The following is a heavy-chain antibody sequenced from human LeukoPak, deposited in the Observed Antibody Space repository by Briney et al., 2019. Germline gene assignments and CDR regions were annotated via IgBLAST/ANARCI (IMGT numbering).Heavy chain of an antibody. CDR2: INGSSGYL. D-gene: IGHD6-19*01. CDR3: ATNSPDSSGWCVGPFER. Sequence: GGSLRLSCAGSGFTFSFYVMNWVRQAPGKGLEWVSSINGSSGYLYYAHSVKGRFTISRDNANNSLYLQMNSLRDEDTAIYYCATNSPDSSGWCVGPFERWGQGTLVTVP. CDR1: GFTFSFYV. V-gene: IGHV3-21*01. J-gene: IGHJ4*02.